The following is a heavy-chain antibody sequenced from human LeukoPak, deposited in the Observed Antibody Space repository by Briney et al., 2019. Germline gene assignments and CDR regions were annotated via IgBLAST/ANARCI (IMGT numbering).Heavy chain of an antibody. CDR2: IIPIFGTA. D-gene: IGHD4-11*01. CDR1: GGAFSSYA. Sequence: SVKVSCKASGGAFSSYAISWVRQAPGQGLEWMGRIIPIFGTANYAQKFQGRVTITTDESTSTAYMELSSLRSEDTAVYYCARGLGGYSNYYYYMDVWGKGTTVTVSS. CDR3: ARGLGGYSNYYYYMDV. V-gene: IGHV1-69*05. J-gene: IGHJ6*03.